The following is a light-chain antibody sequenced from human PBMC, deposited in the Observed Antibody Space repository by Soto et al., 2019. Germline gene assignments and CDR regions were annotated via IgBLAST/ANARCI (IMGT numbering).Light chain of an antibody. J-gene: IGKJ1*01. V-gene: IGKV3-15*01. CDR2: GAS. CDR3: QQYNNWPPKWT. CDR1: QSVSSN. Sequence: EIVMTQSPATLSLSPWERSTLSFSSIQSVSSNLAWYQQKPGQAPRLLIYGASTRATGIPARFSGSGSGTEFTLTISSLQSEDFAVYYCQQYNNWPPKWTFGQGTKVDIK.